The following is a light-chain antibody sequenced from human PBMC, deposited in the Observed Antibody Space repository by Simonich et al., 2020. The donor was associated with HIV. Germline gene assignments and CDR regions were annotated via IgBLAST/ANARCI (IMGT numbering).Light chain of an antibody. CDR3: QQYYSIPLT. Sequence: DIVMTQSPDPLAVSLGERATINCKSSQSVLSSSNNKNFLTWYQHKPGQPPKRLFYWASTRESGVPDRISGSGSGTDFTLTISSLQAEDVAVYYCQQYYSIPLTFGGGTKVEIK. CDR1: QSVLSSSNNKNF. CDR2: WAS. J-gene: IGKJ4*01. V-gene: IGKV4-1*01.